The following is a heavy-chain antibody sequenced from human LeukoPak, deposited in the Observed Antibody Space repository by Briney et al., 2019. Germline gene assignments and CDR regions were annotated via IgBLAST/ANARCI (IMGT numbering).Heavy chain of an antibody. D-gene: IGHD5-12*01. J-gene: IGHJ5*02. CDR1: GGSISNYY. V-gene: IGHV4-59*01. CDR3: AREVGGYTFEDWFDP. CDR2: IDDSGTT. Sequence: SSETLSLTCTVSGGSISNYYWTWIRQPPGKGLEWIGYIDDSGTTNYNPSLKSRVTISVDTSKNQFSLKLSSVTAADTAVYYCAREVGGYTFEDWFDPWGQGTLVTVSS.